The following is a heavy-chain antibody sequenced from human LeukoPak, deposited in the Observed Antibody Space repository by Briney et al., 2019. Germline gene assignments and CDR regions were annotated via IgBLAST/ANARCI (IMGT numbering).Heavy chain of an antibody. J-gene: IGHJ6*03. V-gene: IGHV1-18*01. CDR1: GYTFTSYG. CDR2: ISAYNGNT. CDR3: ARSRRVVVITQILYYYYYMDV. D-gene: IGHD3-22*01. Sequence: ASVKVSCKASGYTFTSYGISWVRQAPGQGLEWMGWISAYNGNTNYAQKFQGRVTMTRNTSISTAYMELSSLRSEDTAVYYCARSRRVVVITQILYYYYYMDVWGKGTTVTISS.